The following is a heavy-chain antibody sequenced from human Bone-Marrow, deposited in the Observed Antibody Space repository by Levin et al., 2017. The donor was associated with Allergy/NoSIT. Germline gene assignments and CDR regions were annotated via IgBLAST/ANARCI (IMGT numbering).Heavy chain of an antibody. CDR3: ARAFGDIAVIVPGHSKGELDN. D-gene: IGHD3-22*01. J-gene: IGHJ4*02. V-gene: IGHV1-2*02. Sequence: PGESLKISCKASGYTFTDYYLHWVRQAPGQGLEWMGWLNPNNGGTNYAQEFEGRVSMTRDTSVTTAYLDLSSLRSDDTAIYYCARAFGDIAVIVPGHSKGELDNWGQGTQVTVSS. CDR1: GYTFTDYY. CDR2: LNPNNGGT.